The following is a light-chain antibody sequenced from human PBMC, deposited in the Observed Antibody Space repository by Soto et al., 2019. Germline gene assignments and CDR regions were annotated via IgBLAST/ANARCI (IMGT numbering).Light chain of an antibody. CDR1: QSVFYSPNHKNY. V-gene: IGKV4-1*01. J-gene: IGKJ4*01. CDR2: WAS. Sequence: DNVMTQSPDSLAVSLGERATINCKSSQSVFYSPNHKNYLAWYQQKPGQPPKLLIYWASTRESGVPERFSGSGSGTDFTLTISSLQAEDVAVYYCQQYSSTPITFGGGTKVEIK. CDR3: QQYSSTPIT.